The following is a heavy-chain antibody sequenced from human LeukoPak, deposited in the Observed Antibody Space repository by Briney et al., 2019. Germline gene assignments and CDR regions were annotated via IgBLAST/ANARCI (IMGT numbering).Heavy chain of an antibody. CDR2: IKSKTDGGTT. J-gene: IGHJ4*02. CDR3: TTDQVEAYYDFWSGFRGG. Sequence: GGSLRLSCAASGFTFSNDWMSWVRQAPGKGLEWVGRIKSKTDGGTTDYAAPVKGRFAISRDDSKNTLYLQMNSLKTEDTAVYYCTTDQVEAYYDFWSGFRGGWGQGTLVTVSS. V-gene: IGHV3-15*01. CDR1: GFTFSNDW. D-gene: IGHD3-3*01.